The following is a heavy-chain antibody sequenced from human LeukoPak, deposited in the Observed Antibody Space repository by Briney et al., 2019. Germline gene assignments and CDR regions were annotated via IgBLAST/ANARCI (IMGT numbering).Heavy chain of an antibody. Sequence: RASVNVSCKASGYTFTSYGISWVRQAPGQGREWMGWISAYNGNTNYAQKLQGRVTMTTDTSTSTAYMELRSLRSDDTAVYYCARAITMVRGVIITCCDYWGQGTLVTVSS. CDR1: GYTFTSYG. D-gene: IGHD3-10*01. J-gene: IGHJ4*02. V-gene: IGHV1-18*01. CDR2: ISAYNGNT. CDR3: ARAITMVRGVIITCCDY.